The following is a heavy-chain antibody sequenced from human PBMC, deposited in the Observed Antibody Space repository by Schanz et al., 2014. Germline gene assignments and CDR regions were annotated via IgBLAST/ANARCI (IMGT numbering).Heavy chain of an antibody. CDR1: GLTFTSAW. Sequence: EVQLVESGGGLVKPGGSLRLSCATSGLTFTSAWMSWVRQAPGKGLEWLGRIKSKTDGETTDYAAPVKGRFSNSRDDSQSTLYLQMNSLKIEDTAVYYCATASSPVREAGAGSSFHLWGQGTLVTVSP. CDR2: IKSKTDGETT. J-gene: IGHJ5*02. D-gene: IGHD6-13*01. CDR3: ATASSPVREAGAGSSFHL. V-gene: IGHV3-15*01.